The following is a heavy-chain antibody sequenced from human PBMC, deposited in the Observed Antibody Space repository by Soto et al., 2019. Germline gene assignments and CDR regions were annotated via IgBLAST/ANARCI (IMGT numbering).Heavy chain of an antibody. D-gene: IGHD3-3*01. J-gene: IGHJ6*02. CDR3: ARVGRGLRFLEWFEYVMDV. CDR1: GGSISSYY. Sequence: SETLSLTCTVSGGSISSYYWSWIRQPPGKGLEWIGYIYYSGSTNYNPSLKSRVTISVDTSKNQFPLKLSSVTAADTAVYYCARVGRGLRFLEWFEYVMDVWGQGTTVTVSS. CDR2: IYYSGST. V-gene: IGHV4-59*01.